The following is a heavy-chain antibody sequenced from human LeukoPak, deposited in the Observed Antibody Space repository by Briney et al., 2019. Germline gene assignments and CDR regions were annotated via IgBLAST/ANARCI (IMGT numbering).Heavy chain of an antibody. CDR2: ISYDGINQ. V-gene: IGHV3-30*01. D-gene: IGHD5-12*01. Sequence: GRSLRLSCAASGFTFNNYAIHWVRQAPGKGLEWVAFISYDGINQYYGDSVKGRFSISRDNSKNTLSLQMNSLRAEDTAVYYCARGRHSGYDYILDYWGQGTLVTVS. CDR1: GFTFNNYA. J-gene: IGHJ4*02. CDR3: ARGRHSGYDYILDY.